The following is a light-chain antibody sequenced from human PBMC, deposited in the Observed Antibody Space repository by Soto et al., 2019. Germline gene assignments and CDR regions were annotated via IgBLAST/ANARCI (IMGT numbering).Light chain of an antibody. V-gene: IGLV2-14*01. Sequence: QSALTQPASVSGSPGQSITISCTGTSSDVGGYNSVSWYQQHPGKAPKLMIYDVSNRYSGVSNRFSGSKSGNTASLTISGLQAEDEADYYCSSYTSSTILFGGGTKLTGL. CDR3: SSYTSSTIL. J-gene: IGLJ2*01. CDR2: DVS. CDR1: SSDVGGYNS.